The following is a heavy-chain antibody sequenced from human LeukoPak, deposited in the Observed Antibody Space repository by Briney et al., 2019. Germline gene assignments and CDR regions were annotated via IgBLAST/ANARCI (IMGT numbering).Heavy chain of an antibody. V-gene: IGHV3-9*03. CDR3: ARESTGFDY. J-gene: IGHJ4*02. D-gene: IGHD3-10*01. CDR1: GFTFDDYA. Sequence: GGSLRLSCAASGFTFDDYAMHWVRQAPGKGLEWVSGISWNSGSIGYADSVKGRFTISRDNAKNSLYLQMNSLRAEDMALYYCARESTGFDYWGQGTLVTVPS. CDR2: ISWNSGSI.